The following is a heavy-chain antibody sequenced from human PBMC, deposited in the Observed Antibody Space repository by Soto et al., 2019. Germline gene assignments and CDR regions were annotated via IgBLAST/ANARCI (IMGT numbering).Heavy chain of an antibody. CDR2: IKSKTDGGTT. V-gene: IGHV3-15*01. CDR3: TTLYYDFWSGMYYFDY. J-gene: IGHJ4*02. D-gene: IGHD3-3*01. CDR1: GFTFSNAW. Sequence: EVQLVESGGGLVKPGGSLRLSCAASGFTFSNAWMSWVRQAPGKGLEWVGRIKSKTDGGTTDYAAPVKGRFTISRDDSKNTLYLQMNSLKTEDTAVYYCTTLYYDFWSGMYYFDYWGQGTLVTVSS.